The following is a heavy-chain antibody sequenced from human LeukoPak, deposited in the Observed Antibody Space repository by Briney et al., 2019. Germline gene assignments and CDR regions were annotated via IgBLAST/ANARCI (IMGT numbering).Heavy chain of an antibody. J-gene: IGHJ3*02. CDR1: GFTLTDYW. V-gene: IGHV3-30*03. CDR2: ISYDGSNK. CDR3: ARAAAIGPPDAFDI. D-gene: IGHD5-18*01. Sequence: PGGSLRLSCAAPGFTLTDYWMSWVRQAPGKGLEWVAVISYDGSNKYSVKGRFTISRDNSKNTLYLQMNSLRAEDTAVYYCARAAAIGPPDAFDIWGQGTMVTDSS.